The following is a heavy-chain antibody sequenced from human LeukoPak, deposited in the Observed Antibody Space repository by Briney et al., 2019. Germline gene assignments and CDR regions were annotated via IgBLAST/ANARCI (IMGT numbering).Heavy chain of an antibody. D-gene: IGHD3-10*01. CDR1: GFTFSSYA. CDR3: ARAKPKNMVRGLIMRRESRYYFDY. Sequence: GGSLRLSCAASGFTFSSYAMSWVRQAPGKGLEWVSSISGSGGSTYYADSVKGRFTISRDNSKNTLYLQMNSLRAEDTAVYYCARAKPKNMVRGLIMRRESRYYFDYWGQGTLVTVSS. J-gene: IGHJ4*02. V-gene: IGHV3-23*01. CDR2: ISGSGGST.